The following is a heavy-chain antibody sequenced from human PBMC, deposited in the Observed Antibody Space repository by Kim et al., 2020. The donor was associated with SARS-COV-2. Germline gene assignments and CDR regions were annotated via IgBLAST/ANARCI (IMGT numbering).Heavy chain of an antibody. D-gene: IGHD2-8*01. V-gene: IGHV1-69*04. CDR2: IIPILGIA. J-gene: IGHJ4*02. Sequence: SVKVSCKASGGTFSSYAISWVRQAPGQGLEWMGRIIPILGIANYAQKFQGRVTITADKSTSTAYMELSSLRSEDTAVYYCAREPLSYCTNGVCFFPPGDYWGQGTLVTVSS. CDR1: GGTFSSYA. CDR3: AREPLSYCTNGVCFFPPGDY.